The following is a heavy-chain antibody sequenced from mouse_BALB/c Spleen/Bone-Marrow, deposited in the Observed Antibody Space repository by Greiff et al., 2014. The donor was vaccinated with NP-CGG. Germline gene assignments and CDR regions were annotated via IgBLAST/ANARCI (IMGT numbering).Heavy chain of an antibody. J-gene: IGHJ2*01. Sequence: DVMLVESGGGLVQPGGSRKLSSAASGFTFSSFGMHWVRQAPEKGLEWVAYISSGSSTIYYADTVMGRFTISRDNPKNTLFLQMTSLRSEDTAMYYCARSGSSSGYFDYWGQGTTLTVSS. V-gene: IGHV5-17*02. CDR2: ISSGSSTI. CDR1: GFTFSSFG. CDR3: ARSGSSSGYFDY. D-gene: IGHD1-1*01.